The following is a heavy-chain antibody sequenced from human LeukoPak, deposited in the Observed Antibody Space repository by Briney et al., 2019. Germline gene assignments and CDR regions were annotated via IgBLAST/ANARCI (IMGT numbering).Heavy chain of an antibody. J-gene: IGHJ5*02. Sequence: ASVKVSCKASGYTFTSYGISWVRQAPGQGLEWMGWISAYNGNTNYAQKLQGRVTMTTDTSTSTAYMELRSLRSDDTAVYYCARVAGGIAAAGNNWFDPWGQGTLVTVSS. CDR1: GYTFTSYG. D-gene: IGHD6-13*01. V-gene: IGHV1-18*01. CDR3: ARVAGGIAAAGNNWFDP. CDR2: ISAYNGNT.